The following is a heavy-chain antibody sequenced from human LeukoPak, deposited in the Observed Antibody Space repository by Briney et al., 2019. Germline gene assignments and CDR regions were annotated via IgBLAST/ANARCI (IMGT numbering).Heavy chain of an antibody. D-gene: IGHD1-26*01. J-gene: IGHJ4*02. CDR2: ISGSGGST. CDR3: AKDRTRVGALPDY. CDR1: GFTFSSYA. V-gene: IGHV3-23*01. Sequence: PGGSLRLSCAASGFTFSSYAMSWVRQAPGEGLEWVSAISGSGGSTYYADSVKGRFTISRDNSKNTLYLQMNSLRAEDTAVYYCAKDRTRVGALPDYWGQGTLVTVSS.